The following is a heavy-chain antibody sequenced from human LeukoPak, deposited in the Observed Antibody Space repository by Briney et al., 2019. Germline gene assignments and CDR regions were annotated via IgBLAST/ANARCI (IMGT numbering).Heavy chain of an antibody. Sequence: PSETLSLTCTVSGYSISSGYYWGWIRRPPGKGLEWIGSIYHSGSTYYNPSLKSRVTISVDTSKNQFSLKLSSVTAADTAVYYCAREEYYYDSSGLSDYWGQGTLVTVSS. J-gene: IGHJ4*02. CDR3: AREEYYYDSSGLSDY. D-gene: IGHD3-22*01. CDR1: GYSISSGYY. V-gene: IGHV4-38-2*02. CDR2: IYHSGST.